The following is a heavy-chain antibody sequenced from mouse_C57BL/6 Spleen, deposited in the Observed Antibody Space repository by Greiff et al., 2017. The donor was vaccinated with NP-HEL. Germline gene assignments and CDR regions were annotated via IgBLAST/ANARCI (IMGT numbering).Heavy chain of an antibody. J-gene: IGHJ3*01. CDR2: IDPDDGDT. V-gene: IGHV14-1*01. CDR3: TPNDGSIYRFAY. D-gene: IGHD1-1*01. Sequence: VQLKESGAELVRPGASVKLSCTASGFNIKDYYMHWVKQRPEQGLEWIGRIDPDDGDTEYTPKFQGKATMTADTSSNTAYLQLSSLTYEDSAVYYCTPNDGSIYRFAYWGQGTLVTVSA. CDR1: GFNIKDYY.